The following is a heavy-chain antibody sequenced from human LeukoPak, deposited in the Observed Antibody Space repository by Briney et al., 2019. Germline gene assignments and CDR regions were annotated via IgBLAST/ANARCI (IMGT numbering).Heavy chain of an antibody. CDR2: IYYSGST. V-gene: IGHV4-31*11. CDR3: ASGGFRYNWFDP. J-gene: IGHJ5*02. D-gene: IGHD4-23*01. Sequence: PSQTLSLTCAVSGGSISSGGYSWRWIRQHPGKGLEWIGYIYYSGSTYYNPSLKSRVTISVDTSKNQFSLKLSSVTAADTAVYYCASGGFRYNWFDPWGQGTLVTVSS. CDR1: GGSISSGGYS.